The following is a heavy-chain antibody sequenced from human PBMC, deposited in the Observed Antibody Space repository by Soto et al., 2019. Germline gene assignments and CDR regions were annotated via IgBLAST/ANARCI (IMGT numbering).Heavy chain of an antibody. CDR1: GFTFSSLG. CDR2: ISYDGSEK. V-gene: IGHV3-30*18. CDR3: VKERTGTWDFDY. D-gene: IGHD1-26*01. Sequence: QVQLVESGGGVVQPGGSXRLSCAASGFTFSSLGMQWVRQAPGKGLEWVAVISYDGSEKYYADSVKGRFTISRDNSKNTLSLQMNSLRAEDTAVYYCVKERTGTWDFDYWGQGTLVTVSS. J-gene: IGHJ4*02.